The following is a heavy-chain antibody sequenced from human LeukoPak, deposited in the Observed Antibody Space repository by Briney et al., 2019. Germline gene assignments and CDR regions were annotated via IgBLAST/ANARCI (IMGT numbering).Heavy chain of an antibody. CDR3: ARVIVRGFQAIDY. Sequence: ASVKVSCKASGYTFTGYYMHWVRQAPGQGLEWMGWINPNSGGTNYAQKFQGRVTMTRDTSISTAYMELSRLRSDDTAVYYCARVIVRGFQAIDYWGKGTLVTVSS. D-gene: IGHD3-10*01. J-gene: IGHJ4*02. V-gene: IGHV1-2*02. CDR1: GYTFTGYY. CDR2: INPNSGGT.